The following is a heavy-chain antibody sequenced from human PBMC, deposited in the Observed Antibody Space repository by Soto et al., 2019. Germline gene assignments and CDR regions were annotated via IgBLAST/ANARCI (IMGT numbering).Heavy chain of an antibody. D-gene: IGHD5-12*01. J-gene: IGHJ6*02. Sequence: QVQLQESGPGLVKPSETLSLTCTVSGGSISSYYWNWIRQPPGKGLEWIGYIYYSERTNYNPSLKSRVTISVDTSKNQFSLKLSSVTAADTAVYYCARSVPTTPRYYYYGMDVWGQGTTVTVSS. CDR1: GGSISSYY. V-gene: IGHV4-59*08. CDR3: ARSVPTTPRYYYYGMDV. CDR2: IYYSERT.